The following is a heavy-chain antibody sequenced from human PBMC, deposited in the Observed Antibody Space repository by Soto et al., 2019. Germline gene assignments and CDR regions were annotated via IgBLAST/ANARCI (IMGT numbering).Heavy chain of an antibody. D-gene: IGHD6-13*01. V-gene: IGHV1-69*06. CDR3: AREPGIAAAGTAYYYGMDV. J-gene: IGHJ6*02. CDR1: GGTFSSYA. CDR2: IIPIFGTA. Sequence: QVQLVQSGAEVKKPGSSVKVSCKASGGTFSSYAISWVRQAPGQGLEWMGGIIPIFGTANYAQKFQGRVTITADKSTSTAYMELSRLRSEDTAVYYCAREPGIAAAGTAYYYGMDVWGQGTTVTVSS.